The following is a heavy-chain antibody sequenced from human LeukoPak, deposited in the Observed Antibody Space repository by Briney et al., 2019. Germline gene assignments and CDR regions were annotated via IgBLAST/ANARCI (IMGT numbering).Heavy chain of an antibody. J-gene: IGHJ5*02. V-gene: IGHV1-18*01. D-gene: IGHD6-25*01. CDR3: ARMPTYSSDNWFDP. CDR1: GYTFTSYG. CDR2: ISAYNGNT. Sequence: GASVKVSCKASGYTFTSYGISWVRQAPGQGLEWMGWISAYNGNTNYAQKLQGRVTMTTDTSTSTAYMELRRLRSDDTAVYYCARMPTYSSDNWFDPWGQGTLVTVSS.